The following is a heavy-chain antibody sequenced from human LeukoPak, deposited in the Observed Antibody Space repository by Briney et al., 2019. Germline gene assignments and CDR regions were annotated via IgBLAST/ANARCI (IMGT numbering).Heavy chain of an antibody. D-gene: IGHD3-10*01. Sequence: SETLSLTCTVSGGSISSGDYYWSWIRQPPGKGLEWIGYIYYSGSTYYNPSLKSRVTISVDTSKNQFSLKLSSVTAADTAVYYCARETSVLLWFGESPSDAFDIWGQGTMVTVSS. J-gene: IGHJ3*02. CDR2: IYYSGST. V-gene: IGHV4-30-4*08. CDR3: ARETSVLLWFGESPSDAFDI. CDR1: GGSISSGDYY.